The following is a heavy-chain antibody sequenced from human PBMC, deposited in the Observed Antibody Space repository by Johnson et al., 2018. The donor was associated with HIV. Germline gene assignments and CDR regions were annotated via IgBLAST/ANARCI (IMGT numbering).Heavy chain of an antibody. CDR1: GFTISTFW. CDR3: ARPSVTTRDAFDI. Sequence: MLLVESGGGVVQPGRSLRLSCAASGFTISTFWMHWVRQVPGKGLMWVSGINWNGGSTGYADSVKGRFTISRDNAKNSLYLQMNSLRAEDTALYYCARPSVTTRDAFDIWGQGTMVTVSS. J-gene: IGHJ3*02. D-gene: IGHD4-17*01. CDR2: INWNGGST. V-gene: IGHV3-20*04.